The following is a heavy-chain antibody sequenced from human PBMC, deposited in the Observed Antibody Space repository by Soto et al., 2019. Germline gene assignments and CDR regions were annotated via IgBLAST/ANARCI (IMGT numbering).Heavy chain of an antibody. CDR2: SYYSWGT. CDR3: AREATIRSVYYYYGMDV. D-gene: IGHD5-12*01. J-gene: IGHJ6*02. V-gene: IGHV4-31*03. Sequence: LSPTFTVSCCSISSGGYYWSWIRQHPGEGLERIGYSYYSWGTYSSPSHKSRVTISVDTSKNQFSLKLSSVTAADTAVYYWAREATIRSVYYYYGMDVWGQGTTVTVSS. CDR1: CCSISSGGYY.